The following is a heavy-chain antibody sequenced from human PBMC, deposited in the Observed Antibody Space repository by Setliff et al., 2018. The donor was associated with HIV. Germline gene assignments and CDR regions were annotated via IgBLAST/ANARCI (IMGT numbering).Heavy chain of an antibody. CDR3: ARQQTALFVDY. V-gene: IGHV4-39*01. CDR1: GGSISSGNNY. Sequence: PSETLSLTCTVSGGSISSGNNYWGWIRQPPGKGLEWIGSIYYSGSTHYNPSLKSRVTMSVDTSKNQFSLKLTSVTAADMALYYCARQQTALFVDYWGQGTLVTVSS. CDR2: IYYSGST. J-gene: IGHJ4*02. D-gene: IGHD2-21*02.